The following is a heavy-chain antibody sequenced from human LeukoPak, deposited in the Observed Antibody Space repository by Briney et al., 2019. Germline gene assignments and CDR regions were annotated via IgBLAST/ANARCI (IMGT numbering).Heavy chain of an antibody. CDR2: ISGSGGST. CDR1: GFTFSSYA. V-gene: IGHV3-23*01. D-gene: IGHD3-10*01. J-gene: IGHJ4*02. CDR3: AKVLNYYGSGYFDY. Sequence: PGGSLRLSCTASGFTFSSYAMSWVRQAPGKGLERVSAISGSGGSTHYADSVKGRFTISRDNSKNTLYLQMNSLRAEDTAVYYCAKVLNYYGSGYFDYWGQGTLVTVSS.